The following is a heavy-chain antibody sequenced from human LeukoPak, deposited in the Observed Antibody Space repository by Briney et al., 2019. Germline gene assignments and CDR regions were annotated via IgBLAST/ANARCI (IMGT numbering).Heavy chain of an antibody. J-gene: IGHJ6*03. V-gene: IGHV3-11*01. D-gene: IGHD3-9*01. CDR2: ISSSGSTI. CDR1: GFTFSDYY. Sequence: GGSLRLSCAASGFTFSDYYMSWIRQAPGKGLEWVSYISSSGSTIYYADSVKGRFTISRDNAKNSLYLQMNSLRAEDTAVYYCARVSGYHHWLSPPIHPYYMDVWGKGTTVTISS. CDR3: ARVSGYHHWLSPPIHPYYMDV.